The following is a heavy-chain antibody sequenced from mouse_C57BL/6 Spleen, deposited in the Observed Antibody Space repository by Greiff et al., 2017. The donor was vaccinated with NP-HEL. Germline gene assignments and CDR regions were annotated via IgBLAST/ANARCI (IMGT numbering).Heavy chain of an antibody. CDR3: AREGGIYYGSSYGYFDV. V-gene: IGHV1-54*01. D-gene: IGHD1-1*01. Sequence: QVQLQQSGAELVRPGTSVKVSCKASGYAFTNYLIEWVKQRPGQGLEWIGVINPGSGGTNYNEKFKGKATLTADKSSSTAYMQLSSLTSEDSAVYFCAREGGIYYGSSYGYFDVWGTGTTVTVSS. CDR2: INPGSGGT. J-gene: IGHJ1*03. CDR1: GYAFTNYL.